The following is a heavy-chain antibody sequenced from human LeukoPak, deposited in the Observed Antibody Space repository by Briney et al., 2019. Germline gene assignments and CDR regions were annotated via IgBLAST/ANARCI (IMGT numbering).Heavy chain of an antibody. Sequence: PGGSLRLSCAGSGFTFSSNALSWVRQAPGKGLEWVSAISTSGGNTYYADSVRGRFTISRDNSKITLYLQMNTLRAEDTAVYYCATTKQARRYFDYWGQRTLVTVSS. V-gene: IGHV3-23*01. CDR2: ISTSGGNT. CDR1: GFTFSSNA. J-gene: IGHJ4*02. D-gene: IGHD1-1*01. CDR3: ATTKQARRYFDY.